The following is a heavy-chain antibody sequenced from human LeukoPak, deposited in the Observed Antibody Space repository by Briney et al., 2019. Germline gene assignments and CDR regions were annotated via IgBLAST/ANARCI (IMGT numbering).Heavy chain of an antibody. J-gene: IGHJ5*02. CDR1: GGSFSGYY. V-gene: IGHV4-34*01. CDR2: INHSGST. Sequence: PSETLSLTCAVYGGSFSGYYWSWIRQPPGKGLEWIGEINHSGSTNYNPSLKSRVTISVDTSKNQFSLKLSSVTAADTAVYYCARDGEIKFDPWGQGTLVTVSS. CDR3: ARDGEIKFDP. D-gene: IGHD4-17*01.